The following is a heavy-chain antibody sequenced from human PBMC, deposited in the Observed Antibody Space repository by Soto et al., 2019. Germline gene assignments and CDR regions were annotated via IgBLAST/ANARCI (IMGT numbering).Heavy chain of an antibody. CDR1: GYTFTSYD. CDR3: ARAIVVVPAAHVYYYYGMDV. CDR2: MNPNSGNT. V-gene: IGHV1-8*01. D-gene: IGHD2-2*01. J-gene: IGHJ6*02. Sequence: ASVKVSCKXSGYTFTSYDINWVRQATGQGLEWMGWMNPNSGNTGYAQKFQGRVTMTRNTSISTAYMELSSLRSEDTAVYYCARAIVVVPAAHVYYYYGMDVWGQGTTVTVSS.